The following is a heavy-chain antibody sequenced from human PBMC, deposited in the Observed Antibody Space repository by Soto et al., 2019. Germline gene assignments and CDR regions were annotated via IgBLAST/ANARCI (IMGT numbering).Heavy chain of an antibody. Sequence: SETLSLTCAVYGGSFSGYYWSWIRQPPGKGLEWIGEINHSGSTNYNPSLKSRVTISVDTSKNQFSLKLSSVTAADTAVYYCAIECSSTSINWFDPWGQGTLVTVSS. CDR3: AIECSSTSINWFDP. CDR1: GGSFSGYY. D-gene: IGHD2-2*01. J-gene: IGHJ5*02. CDR2: INHSGST. V-gene: IGHV4-34*01.